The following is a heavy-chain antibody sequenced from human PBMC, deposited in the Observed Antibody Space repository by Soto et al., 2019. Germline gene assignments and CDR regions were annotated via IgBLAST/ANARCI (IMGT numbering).Heavy chain of an antibody. D-gene: IGHD2-21*02. CDR3: ARQAYCGGDCSDVLDY. CDR1: GGSMSSGGYY. CDR2: IYYSGST. J-gene: IGHJ4*02. V-gene: IGHV4-31*03. Sequence: SETLSLTYTVSGGSMSSGGYYWSWIRQHPGKGLEWIGYIYYSGSTYYNPSLKSRVTISVDTSKNQFSLKLSSVTAADTAVYYCARQAYCGGDCSDVLDYWGQGTLVTVSS.